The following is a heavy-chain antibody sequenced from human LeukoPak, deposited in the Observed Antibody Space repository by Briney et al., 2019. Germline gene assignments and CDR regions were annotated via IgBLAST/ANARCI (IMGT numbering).Heavy chain of an antibody. V-gene: IGHV4-34*01. CDR1: GGSFSGYY. CDR3: ARAPSDTAMVPGYYGMDV. Sequence: SETLSLTCAVYGGSFSGYYWSWIRQPPGKGLEWIGEINHSGSTNYNPSLKSRVTISVDTSKNQFSLKLSSVTAADTAVYYCARAPSDTAMVPGYYGMDVWGQGTTVTVSS. CDR2: INHSGST. D-gene: IGHD5-18*01. J-gene: IGHJ6*02.